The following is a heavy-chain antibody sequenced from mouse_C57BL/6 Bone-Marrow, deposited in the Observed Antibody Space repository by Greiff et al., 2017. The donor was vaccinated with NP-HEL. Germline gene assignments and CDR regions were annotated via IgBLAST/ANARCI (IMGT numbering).Heavy chain of an antibody. CDR3: ASDDYWYFDV. CDR1: GYSITSGYY. J-gene: IGHJ1*03. CDR2: ISYDGSN. V-gene: IGHV3-6*01. Sequence: EVKLQESGPGLVKPSQSLSLTCSVTGYSITSGYYWNWIRQFPGNKLEWMGYISYDGSNNYNPSLKNRISITRDTSKNQFFLKLNSVTTEDTATYYCASDDYWYFDVWGTGTTVTVSS.